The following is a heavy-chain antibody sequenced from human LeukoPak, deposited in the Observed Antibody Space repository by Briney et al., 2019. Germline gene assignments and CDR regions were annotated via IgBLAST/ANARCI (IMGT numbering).Heavy chain of an antibody. CDR3: ARQSGGTYQDFDY. Sequence: SETLSLTCTVWGGSISTSAYYWGWSRQPPGKGLEWIGSFYSSGTTYYNPSLKSRLTLSVDTAKHQFSLNLSSVIAADTAVYYCARQSGGTYQDFDYWGRGILVTVSS. J-gene: IGHJ4*02. CDR2: FYSSGTT. V-gene: IGHV4-39*01. D-gene: IGHD1-26*01. CDR1: GGSISTSAYY.